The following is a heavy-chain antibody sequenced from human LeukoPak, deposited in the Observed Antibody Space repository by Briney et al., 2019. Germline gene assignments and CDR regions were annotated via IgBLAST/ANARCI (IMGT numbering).Heavy chain of an antibody. CDR3: ARIKVPAAIGYFDY. V-gene: IGHV1-2*02. CDR2: INPNSGGT. CDR1: GYTFTGYY. D-gene: IGHD2-2*02. Sequence: ASVKVSCKASGYTFTGYYTHWVRQASGQGLEWMGWINPNSGGTNYAQKFQGRVTMTRDTSISTAYMELSRLRSDDTAVYYCARIKVPAAIGYFDYWGQGTLVTVSS. J-gene: IGHJ4*02.